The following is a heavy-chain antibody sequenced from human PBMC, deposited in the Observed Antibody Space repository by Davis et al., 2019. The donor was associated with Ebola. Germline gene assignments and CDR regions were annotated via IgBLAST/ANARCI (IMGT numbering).Heavy chain of an antibody. J-gene: IGHJ4*02. Sequence: PSETLSLTCSVAAGSVSGYYRSWIRQSPVKGLEWIAWIYYSGATNYNPSFKSRVTTSVDTSENQVFLKLSSVTAADTALYYWARSGAYEPYEYWGQGAPVTVSS. V-gene: IGHV4-59*02. CDR3: ARSGAYEPYEY. CDR2: IYYSGAT. D-gene: IGHD5-12*01. CDR1: AGSVSGYY.